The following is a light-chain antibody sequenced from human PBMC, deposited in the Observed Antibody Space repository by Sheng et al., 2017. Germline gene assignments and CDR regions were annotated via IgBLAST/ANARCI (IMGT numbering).Light chain of an antibody. CDR1: QSVSNK. CDR3: QQYHKWPLP. Sequence: EIVMTQSPGTLSVSPGERATLSCRASQSVSNKVAWYQQKPGQAPRLLIYSASTRATVSQPDSVAVGLGQTSLSPSVVLXSEDLAVYYCQQYHKWPLPFGGGTKVEIK. J-gene: IGKJ4*01. CDR2: SAS. V-gene: IGKV3-15*01.